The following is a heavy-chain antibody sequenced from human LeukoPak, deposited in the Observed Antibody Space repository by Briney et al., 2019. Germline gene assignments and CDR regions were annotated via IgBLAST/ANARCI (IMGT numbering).Heavy chain of an antibody. CDR3: AKVPLSAGGWYEY. J-gene: IGHJ4*02. D-gene: IGHD6-19*01. V-gene: IGHV3-23*01. CDR1: GFTFSSYA. CDR2: ISGSGGST. Sequence: GGSLRLSCAASGFTFSSYAMCWVRQAPGKGLEWVSAISGSGGSTYYADSVKGRFTISRDNSKNTLYLQTNSLRAEDTAFYYCAKVPLSAGGWYEYWGQGTLVTVSS.